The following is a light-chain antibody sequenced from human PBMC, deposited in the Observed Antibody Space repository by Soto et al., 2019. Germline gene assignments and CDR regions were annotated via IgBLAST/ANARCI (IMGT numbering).Light chain of an antibody. CDR2: EAS. V-gene: IGKV1-5*03. CDR1: QSISSW. Sequence: DIPMTQSPSSLSASVGDRVTITCRAIQSISSWLAWYQQKPGKAPKLLIYEASSLESGVPSRFSGSGSGTEFTLTISSLQPDESATYYCQEYNSDSSTFGQGTRLEIK. CDR3: QEYNSDSST. J-gene: IGKJ5*01.